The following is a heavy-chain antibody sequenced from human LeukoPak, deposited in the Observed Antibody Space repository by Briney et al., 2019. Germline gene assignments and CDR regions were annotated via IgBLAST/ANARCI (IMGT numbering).Heavy chain of an antibody. J-gene: IGHJ5*02. D-gene: IGHD1-26*01. CDR3: AKEEDRWERFDP. Sequence: GGSLRLSCAASGFIVSTNHMSWVRQAPGKGLEWVSVIYDGDATQYADSVKGRFTISRDNSKNTLYLQMNSLRVEDTAVYYCAKEEDRWERFDPWGQGTLVTVSS. CDR1: GFIVSTNH. CDR2: IYDGDAT. V-gene: IGHV3-66*01.